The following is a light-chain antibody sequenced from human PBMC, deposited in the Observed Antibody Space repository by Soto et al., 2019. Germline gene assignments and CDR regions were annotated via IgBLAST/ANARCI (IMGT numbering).Light chain of an antibody. CDR1: HSVTSNY. V-gene: IGKV3-20*01. Sequence: EIVLTQSPGTLSLSPGERATLSCRASHSVTSNYLAWYQQKPGQAPRLLIYAASGRASGIPDRFSGSGSGTDFILTSSRLEPEDFAVYYCQQYGSSPQTFGQGTRVDI. CDR2: AAS. J-gene: IGKJ1*01. CDR3: QQYGSSPQT.